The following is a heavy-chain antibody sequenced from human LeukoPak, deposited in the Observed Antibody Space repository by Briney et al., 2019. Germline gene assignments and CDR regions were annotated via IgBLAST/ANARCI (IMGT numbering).Heavy chain of an antibody. J-gene: IGHJ4*02. D-gene: IGHD6-13*01. CDR2: FDPEEGET. Sequence: ASVKVSCKVSGHTLTRLSMHWVRQAPGKGLEWMGGFDPEEGETTYAQKFQGRVTMTADTSTDTAYMDLSSLRSEDTAVYYCTTDLAIAAAGTYTSIDYWGQGTQVTVSS. V-gene: IGHV1-24*01. CDR3: TTDLAIAAAGTYTSIDY. CDR1: GHTLTRLS.